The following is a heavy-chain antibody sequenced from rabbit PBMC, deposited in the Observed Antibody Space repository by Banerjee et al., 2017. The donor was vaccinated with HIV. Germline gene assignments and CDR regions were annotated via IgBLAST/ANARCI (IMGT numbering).Heavy chain of an antibody. CDR3: ARDLAGVIGWNFNL. CDR2: INSNTGNT. Sequence: QSLEESGGDLVKPGASLTLTCKTSGFTLINYWICWVRQAPGKGLEWIACINSNTGNTVYASWAKGPFTISKTSSTTVTLQMTSLTAADTATYFCARDLAGVIGWNFNLWGQGTLVTVS. CDR1: GFTLINYW. J-gene: IGHJ4*01. V-gene: IGHV1S40*01. D-gene: IGHD4-1*01.